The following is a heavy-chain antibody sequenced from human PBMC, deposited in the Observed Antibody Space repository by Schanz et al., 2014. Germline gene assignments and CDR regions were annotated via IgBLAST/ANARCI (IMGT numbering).Heavy chain of an antibody. J-gene: IGHJ4*02. V-gene: IGHV1-2*04. CDR1: GYTFTDYG. D-gene: IGHD6-6*01. CDR3: ARDQSPYTNSSDVRYFDY. Sequence: QVQLVQSGAEVKKPGASVKVSCKASGYTFTDYGVIWVRQAPGQGLEWMGWINPDSGDTNFAQKLQGWVTMTRDTSISTAYMELSSLRSEDTAVYYCARDQSPYTNSSDVRYFDYWGQGSLVTVSS. CDR2: INPDSGDT.